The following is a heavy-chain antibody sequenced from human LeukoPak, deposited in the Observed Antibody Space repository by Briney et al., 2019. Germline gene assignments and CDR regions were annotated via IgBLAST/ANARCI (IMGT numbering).Heavy chain of an antibody. Sequence: PGGSLRLSCAASGFTVSRNYMSWVRQAPGKGLEWVSVIYSGGSTYYADSVKGRFAISRDNSKNTLYVQMNSLRAEDTAVYYCARGWDCDTTNCYLLQDWGQGTLVIVSS. D-gene: IGHD2-2*01. CDR2: IYSGGST. V-gene: IGHV3-66*01. J-gene: IGHJ1*01. CDR1: GFTVSRNY. CDR3: ARGWDCDTTNCYLLQD.